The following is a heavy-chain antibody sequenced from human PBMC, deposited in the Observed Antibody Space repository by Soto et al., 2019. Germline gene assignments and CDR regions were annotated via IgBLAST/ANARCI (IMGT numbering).Heavy chain of an antibody. Sequence: QVQLVQSGAEVKPPGASVKVSCKASGYTFTTFGISWVRQAPGQGLEWMGWTSTNNGDTYYAPRFQGRVTVTKDTSTRTTYTELRSLGSDDTAVYYCGREYCRGGRCYSPDYWGQGTLVTVSS. CDR1: GYTFTTFG. D-gene: IGHD2-15*01. CDR3: GREYCRGGRCYSPDY. CDR2: TSTNNGDT. J-gene: IGHJ4*02. V-gene: IGHV1-18*01.